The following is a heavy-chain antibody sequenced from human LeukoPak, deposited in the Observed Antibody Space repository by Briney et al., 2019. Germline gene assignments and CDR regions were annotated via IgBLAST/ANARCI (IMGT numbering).Heavy chain of an antibody. CDR1: GYTFTSYD. J-gene: IGHJ6*03. V-gene: IGHV1-8*01. D-gene: IGHD6-6*01. CDR3: ARVPGRVARPDYYYYMDV. Sequence: AAVKVSCKASGYTFTSYDINWVRQATGQGLEWMGWMNPNSGNTGYAQKFQGRVTMTRNTSISTAYMELSSLRSEDTAVYYCARVPGRVARPDYYYYMDVWGKGTTVTVSS. CDR2: MNPNSGNT.